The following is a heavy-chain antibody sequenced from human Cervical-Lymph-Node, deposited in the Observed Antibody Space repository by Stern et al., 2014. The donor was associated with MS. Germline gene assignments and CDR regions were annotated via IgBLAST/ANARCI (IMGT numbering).Heavy chain of an antibody. D-gene: IGHD1-26*01. CDR3: ARIGSAHDFDY. V-gene: IGHV1-2*06. CDR2: IRPSSGAT. J-gene: IGHJ4*02. CDR1: GYTFTAYF. Sequence: VQLEESGAEVKNPGASVKVSCKASGYTFTAYFFHWVRQAPGQGLEWMGRIRPSSGATDYAQKFQGRVTMTRDTSISTVYMELSSLKSDDTAVYFCARIGSAHDFDYWGQGTLVTVSS.